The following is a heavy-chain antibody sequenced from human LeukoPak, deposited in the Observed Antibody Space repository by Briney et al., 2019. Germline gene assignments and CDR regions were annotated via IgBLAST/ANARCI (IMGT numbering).Heavy chain of an antibody. V-gene: IGHV3-30-3*01. Sequence: GRSLRLSCAASGFAFSSYAMHWVRQGPGKGLEWVALVSYDGGSKYYADSVKGRITISRDNSKNTLHLQMNSLRTENTAVYYCARVKGGIAAAGNYFDYWGQGTLVTVSS. CDR1: GFAFSSYA. CDR3: ARVKGGIAAAGNYFDY. J-gene: IGHJ4*02. CDR2: VSYDGGSK. D-gene: IGHD6-13*01.